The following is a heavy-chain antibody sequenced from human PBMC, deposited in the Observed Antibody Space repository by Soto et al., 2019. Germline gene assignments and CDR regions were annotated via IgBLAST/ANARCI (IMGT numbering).Heavy chain of an antibody. CDR3: ARAHDQLLFRCAFDI. J-gene: IGHJ3*02. CDR2: IIPILGIA. V-gene: IGHV1-69*02. CDR1: GGTFSSYT. D-gene: IGHD2-2*01. Sequence: QVQLVQSGAEVKKPGSSVKVSCKASGGTFSSYTISWVRQAPGQGLEWMGRIIPILGIANYAQKFQGRVTITADESTSTAYMELSSLRSEDTAVYYCARAHDQLLFRCAFDIWGQGTMVTVSS.